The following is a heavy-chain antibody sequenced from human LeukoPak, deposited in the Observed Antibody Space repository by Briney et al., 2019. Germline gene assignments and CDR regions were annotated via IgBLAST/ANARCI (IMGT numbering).Heavy chain of an antibody. CDR1: GDSISGFY. V-gene: IGHV4-4*07. D-gene: IGHD3-10*01. J-gene: IGHJ6*03. Sequence: PSETLSLTCSVSGDSISGFYWSWIRQPAGKGLEWIGRIYTSGSTNYNPSLKSRVTMSVDTSQNQFSLKLSSVTAADTAVYYCARAVGSGSFQTYYYYMDVWGKGTTVTISS. CDR3: ARAVGSGSFQTYYYYMDV. CDR2: IYTSGST.